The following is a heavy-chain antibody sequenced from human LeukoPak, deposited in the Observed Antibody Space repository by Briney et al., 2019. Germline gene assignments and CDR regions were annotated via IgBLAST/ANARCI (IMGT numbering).Heavy chain of an antibody. J-gene: IGHJ3*02. V-gene: IGHV3-7*05. D-gene: IGHD6-13*01. Sequence: GGSLRLSCAVSGFTFSTYWMSWVRQAPGKGLEWVANIKQDGSEKYYVDSVKGRFTISRDNAKNSLYLQMNSLRAEDTALYHCARWGTYSSSWLGAFDMWGQGTMVTVSS. CDR2: IKQDGSEK. CDR1: GFTFSTYW. CDR3: ARWGTYSSSWLGAFDM.